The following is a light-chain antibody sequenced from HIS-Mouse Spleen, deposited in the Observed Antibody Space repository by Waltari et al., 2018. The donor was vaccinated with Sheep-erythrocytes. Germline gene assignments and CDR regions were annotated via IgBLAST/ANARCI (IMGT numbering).Light chain of an antibody. CDR3: CSYAGSYNHV. J-gene: IGLJ1*01. V-gene: IGLV2-11*01. CDR1: SSYVGGYHY. CDR2: DVS. Sequence: QSALTQPRSVSGSPGPSVTISCTGTSSYVGGYHYVSWYQQHPGKAPKLIIYDVSKRPSGVPDRFSGSKSGNTASLTISGLQAEDEADYYCCSYAGSYNHVFATGTKVTVL.